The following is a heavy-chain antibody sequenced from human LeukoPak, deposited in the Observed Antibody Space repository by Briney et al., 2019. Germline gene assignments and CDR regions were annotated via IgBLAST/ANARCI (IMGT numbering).Heavy chain of an antibody. J-gene: IGHJ4*02. V-gene: IGHV3-49*04. CDR1: GFTFGDYA. D-gene: IGHD1-26*01. CDR2: IRSKTFGEIT. CDR3: SRGVIVGAAYFDY. Sequence: PGLSLRLSCTTSGFTFGDYAMSWVRQAPGKGLEWVAFIRSKTFGEITEYAASVKGRFTISRDDSTGIAYLQMDCLKPEDTAVYYCSRGVIVGAAYFDYWGQGTLVTVSS.